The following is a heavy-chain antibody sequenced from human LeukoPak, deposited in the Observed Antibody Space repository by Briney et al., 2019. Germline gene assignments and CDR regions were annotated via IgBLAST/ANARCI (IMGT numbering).Heavy chain of an antibody. CDR3: ARGFPYDILTGYYRHAFDI. CDR1: GGSISSSNW. J-gene: IGHJ3*02. V-gene: IGHV4-4*02. Sequence: SGTLSLTCAVSGGSISSSNWWSWVRQPPGKGLEWIGEIYHSGSTNYNPSLKSRVTISVDKSKNQFSLKLSSVTAADTAVYYCARGFPYDILTGYYRHAFDIWGQGTMVTVSS. CDR2: IYHSGST. D-gene: IGHD3-9*01.